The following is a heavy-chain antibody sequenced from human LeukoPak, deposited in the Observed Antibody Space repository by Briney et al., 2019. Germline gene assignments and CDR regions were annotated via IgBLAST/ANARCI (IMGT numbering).Heavy chain of an antibody. CDR2: INPNSGGT. CDR1: GYTFTGYY. V-gene: IGHV1-2*02. Sequence: ASVKVSCKASGYTFTGYYMHWVRQAPGQGVEWMGWINPNSGGTNYAQKFQGRVTMARDTSISTAYMELSRLRSDDTAVYYCARSHSGSYYFDYWGQGTLVTVSS. J-gene: IGHJ4*02. CDR3: ARSHSGSYYFDY. D-gene: IGHD1-26*01.